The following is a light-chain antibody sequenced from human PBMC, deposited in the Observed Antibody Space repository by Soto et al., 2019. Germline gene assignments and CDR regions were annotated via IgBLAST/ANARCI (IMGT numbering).Light chain of an antibody. CDR1: QSVSSN. V-gene: IGKV3-15*01. Sequence: EIMMTQSPATLSVSPGERATLSCRASQSVSSNLAWYQQKPGQAPRLLIYGASTRATGIPARFSGSGSDTEFTLTISSLQSEDVAVYYGQQYNNWPPLTFGGGTKVEIK. CDR2: GAS. CDR3: QQYNNWPPLT. J-gene: IGKJ4*01.